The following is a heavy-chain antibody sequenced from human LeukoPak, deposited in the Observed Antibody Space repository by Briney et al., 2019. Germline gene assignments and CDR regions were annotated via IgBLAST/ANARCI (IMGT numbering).Heavy chain of an antibody. Sequence: GGSLRPSCAASGFPFSNYAMGWVRQAPGKGLEWVSVISTSGGSTFYADSVKGRFTISRDNSKTTLFLQMTGLRDEDTALYYCAKDLGSGWSPIDFWGQGTLVTVSS. CDR2: ISTSGGST. CDR3: AKDLGSGWSPIDF. J-gene: IGHJ4*02. V-gene: IGHV3-23*01. D-gene: IGHD6-19*01. CDR1: GFPFSNYA.